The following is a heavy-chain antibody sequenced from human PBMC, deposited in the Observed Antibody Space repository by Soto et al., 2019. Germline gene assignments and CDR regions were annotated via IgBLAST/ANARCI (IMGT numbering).Heavy chain of an antibody. CDR1: GGTFNSYG. Sequence: QDHLAQSGAEVKKPGSSVTVSCKASGGTFNSYGISWVRQAPGQGLDWMGVIIPLYGTVNYAQKFQGRVSITADKATSTAYMDLSSLRSEATAVYYCARVRVIRGVIPSHFGLWGQGTLVTVSS. CDR3: ARVRVIRGVIPSHFGL. V-gene: IGHV1-69*06. CDR2: IIPLYGTV. J-gene: IGHJ4*02. D-gene: IGHD3-10*01.